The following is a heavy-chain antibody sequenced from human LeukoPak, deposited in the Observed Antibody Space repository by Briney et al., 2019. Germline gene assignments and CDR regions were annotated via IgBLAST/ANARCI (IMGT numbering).Heavy chain of an antibody. CDR3: AGFGRFGELYHGWFDP. V-gene: IGHV4-30-2*02. CDR2: IYHSGST. CDR1: GGSISSGGYS. J-gene: IGHJ5*02. Sequence: PSQTLSLTCAVSGGSISSGGYSWSWIRQPPGKGLEWIGYIYHSGSTYYNPSLKSRVTISVDTSKNQFSLKLSSVTAADTAVYYCAGFGRFGELYHGWFDPWGQGTLVTVSS. D-gene: IGHD3-10*01.